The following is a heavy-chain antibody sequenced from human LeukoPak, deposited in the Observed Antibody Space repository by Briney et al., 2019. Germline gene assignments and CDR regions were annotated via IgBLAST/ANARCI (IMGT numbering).Heavy chain of an antibody. CDR3: ARGYYDSGGYYYYYYGMDV. J-gene: IGHJ6*02. Sequence: GPSVKVSCKASGYTFTSYGISWVRQAPGQGLEWMGWISAFNGNTNYAQKLQGRVTMTTDTSTSTAYMELRSLRSDDTAVYYCARGYYDSGGYYYYYYGMDVWGQGTTVTVSS. CDR1: GYTFTSYG. D-gene: IGHD3-22*01. V-gene: IGHV1-18*01. CDR2: ISAFNGNT.